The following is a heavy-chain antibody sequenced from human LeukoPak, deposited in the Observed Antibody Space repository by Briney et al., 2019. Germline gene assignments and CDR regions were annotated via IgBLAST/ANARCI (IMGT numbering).Heavy chain of an antibody. J-gene: IGHJ4*02. CDR2: ISAYNGNT. D-gene: IGHD6-13*01. CDR1: GYTFTSYG. CDR3: ARDIGGYSSSWSLFDY. V-gene: IGHV1-18*01. Sequence: ASVKVSCKASGYTFTSYGISWVRQAPGQGLEWMGWISAYNGNTNYAQKLQGRVTMTTDTSTSTAYTELRSLRSDDTAVYYCARDIGGYSSSWSLFDYWGQGTLVTVSS.